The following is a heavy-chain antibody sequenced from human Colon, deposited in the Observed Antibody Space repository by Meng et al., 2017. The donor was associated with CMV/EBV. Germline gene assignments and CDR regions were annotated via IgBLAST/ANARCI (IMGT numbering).Heavy chain of an antibody. CDR2: ITSYNVNT. CDR3: ARTQVIPAARGYGMDV. CDR1: GYIFNNHY. Sequence: ASVKVSCKASGYIFNNHYMQWVRQAPGQGLEWMGWITSYNVNTNYARKFQGRVTMTTDTSTSTAYMELRSLRSDDTAVYYCARTQVIPAARGYGMDVWGQGTTVTVSS. D-gene: IGHD2-2*01. V-gene: IGHV1-18*01. J-gene: IGHJ6*02.